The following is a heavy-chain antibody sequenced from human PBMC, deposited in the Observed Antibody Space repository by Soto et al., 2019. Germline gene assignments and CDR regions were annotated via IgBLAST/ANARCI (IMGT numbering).Heavy chain of an antibody. CDR1: GGTFSSYA. D-gene: IGHD6-13*01. V-gene: IGHV1-69*01. Sequence: QVQLVQSGAEVKKPGSSVKVSCKASGGTFSSYAISWVRQAPGQGLEWMGGIIPIFGTANYAQKFQGRVTITADESTSTAYMELSSLRSEDTAVYYCARAPKLQQLVRFYYYYGMDVWGQGTTVTVSS. J-gene: IGHJ6*02. CDR2: IIPIFGTA. CDR3: ARAPKLQQLVRFYYYYGMDV.